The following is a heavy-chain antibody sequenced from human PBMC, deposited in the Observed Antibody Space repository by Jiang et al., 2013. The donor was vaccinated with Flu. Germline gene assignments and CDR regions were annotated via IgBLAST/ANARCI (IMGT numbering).Heavy chain of an antibody. CDR3: ARDRETVTGKDYYYGMDV. CDR1: GLTFSTYG. CDR2: IWKDGSKK. D-gene: IGHD6-19*01. J-gene: IGHJ6*02. V-gene: IGHV3-33*01. Sequence: LVESGGSVVQPGRSLRLSCAASGLTFSTYGMHWVRQAPGKGLEWVAVIWKDGSKKFYVDSVKGRFTISRDNSKNTLYMEMNDLRAEDTAVYYCARDRETVTGKDYYYGMDVWGQGTTVTVSS.